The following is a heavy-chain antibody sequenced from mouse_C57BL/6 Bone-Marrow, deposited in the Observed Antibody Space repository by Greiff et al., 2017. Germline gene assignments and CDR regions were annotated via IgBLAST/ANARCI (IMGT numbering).Heavy chain of an antibody. V-gene: IGHV1-72*01. CDR2: IDPNSGGT. J-gene: IGHJ4*01. CDR1: GYTFTSYW. Sequence: QVQLQQPGAELVKPGASVKLSCKASGYTFTSYWMHWVQQRPGRGLEWIGRIDPNSGGTKYNEKFKSKATLTVDKPSSTAYMQLSSLTSEDSAVYYCAREESLTYYSNYGAMDYWGQGTSVTVSS. CDR3: AREESLTYYSNYGAMDY. D-gene: IGHD2-5*01.